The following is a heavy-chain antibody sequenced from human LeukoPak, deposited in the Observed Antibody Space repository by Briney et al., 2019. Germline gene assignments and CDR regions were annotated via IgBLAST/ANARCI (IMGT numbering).Heavy chain of an antibody. J-gene: IGHJ4*02. D-gene: IGHD2/OR15-2a*01. V-gene: IGHV3-30*03. Sequence: PGGSLRLSCAASGFTFSSYGMHWVRQAPGKGLPWLAFISYDGSNQNYADSVKGRFTISRDNSKNTVYLQQSSLRAEDTAVYYCARDRLRAFYYFDSWGQGTLVTVSS. CDR1: GFTFSSYG. CDR3: ARDRLRAFYYFDS. CDR2: ISYDGSNQ.